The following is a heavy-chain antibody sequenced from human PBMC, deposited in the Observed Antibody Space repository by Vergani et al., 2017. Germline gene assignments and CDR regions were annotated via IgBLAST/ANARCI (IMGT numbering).Heavy chain of an antibody. V-gene: IGHV4-38-2*01. CDR3: ARLGLNQWELVDY. J-gene: IGHJ4*02. CDR1: GYSISSGYY. D-gene: IGHD1-26*01. Sequence: QVKLQESGPGLVKPSETLSLTCAVSGYSISSGYYWGWIRQPPGKGLEWIGSIYHSGSTYYNPSLKSRVTISVDTSKNQFSLKLSSVTAADTAVYYCARLGLNQWELVDYWGQGTLVTVSS. CDR2: IYHSGST.